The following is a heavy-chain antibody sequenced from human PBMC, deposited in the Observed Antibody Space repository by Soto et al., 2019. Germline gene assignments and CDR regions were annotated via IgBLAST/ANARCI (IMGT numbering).Heavy chain of an antibody. D-gene: IGHD2-15*01. CDR3: AREPPGCSGGSCYSRWFDP. Sequence: KQSQTLSLTCAISGDSVSSNSAAWNWIRQSPSRGLEWLGRTYYRSKWYNDYAVSVKSRITINPDTSKNQFSLQLNSVTPEDTAVYYCAREPPGCSGGSCYSRWFDPWGQGTLVTVSS. V-gene: IGHV6-1*01. CDR1: GDSVSSNSAA. J-gene: IGHJ5*02. CDR2: TYYRSKWYN.